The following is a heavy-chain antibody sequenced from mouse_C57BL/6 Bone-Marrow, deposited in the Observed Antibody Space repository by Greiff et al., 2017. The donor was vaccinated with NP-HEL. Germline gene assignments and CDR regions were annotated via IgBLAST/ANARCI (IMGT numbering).Heavy chain of an antibody. CDR2: IYPGDGDT. J-gene: IGHJ3*01. Sequence: VQLQQSGAELVKPGASVKISCKASGYAFSSYWMNWVKQRPGKGLEWIGQIYPGDGDTNYNGKFKGKATLTADKSSSTAYMQLSSLTSEDSAVYFCAREGNYVAWFAYWGQGTLVTVSA. V-gene: IGHV1-80*01. CDR1: GYAFSSYW. CDR3: AREGNYVAWFAY. D-gene: IGHD2-1*01.